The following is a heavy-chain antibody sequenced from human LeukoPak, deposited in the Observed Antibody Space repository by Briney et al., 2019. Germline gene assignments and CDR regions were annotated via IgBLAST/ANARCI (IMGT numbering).Heavy chain of an antibody. D-gene: IGHD6-19*01. CDR1: GFIFRNYG. CDR2: IWYDGSNK. CDR3: ARGGSGWYYFDY. V-gene: IGHV3-33*01. Sequence: PGGSLRLSCAASGFIFRNYGMHWVRQAPGKGLEWVAVIWYDGSNKYYADSVKGRFTISRDNSKNTLYLQMNSLRAEDTAVYYCARGGSGWYYFDYWGQGTLVTVSS. J-gene: IGHJ4*02.